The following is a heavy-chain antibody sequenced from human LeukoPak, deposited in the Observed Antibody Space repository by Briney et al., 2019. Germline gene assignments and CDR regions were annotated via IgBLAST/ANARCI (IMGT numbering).Heavy chain of an antibody. CDR2: INSDGSIT. CDR3: ARDPGWSAGRATNCFDP. V-gene: IGHV3-74*01. D-gene: IGHD2-15*01. Sequence: GGSLRLSCTASGFTFSTYWMHWVRQGPGKGLVWVSRINSDGSITSYGDSVKGRFTISRDNAKNTLYLQMNSLRAEDTAVYYCARDPGWSAGRATNCFDPWGQGTLVTVSS. CDR1: GFTFSTYW. J-gene: IGHJ5*02.